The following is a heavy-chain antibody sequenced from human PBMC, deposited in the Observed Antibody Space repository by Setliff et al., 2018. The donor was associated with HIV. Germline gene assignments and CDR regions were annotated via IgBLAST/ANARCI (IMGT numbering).Heavy chain of an antibody. D-gene: IGHD5-12*01. V-gene: IGHV3-23*01. CDR2: IQSGGII. J-gene: IGHJ4*02. CDR3: VGDPPNSGFAFAC. Sequence: HPGGSLRLSCAASGLTLSNSAMTWVRQKPWRGLEWVSLIQSGGIIYYADSVKGRFTISRDNSNNTLSLQMSSLRAEDTALYYCVGDPPNSGFAFACWGQGTMVTVSS. CDR1: GLTLSNSA.